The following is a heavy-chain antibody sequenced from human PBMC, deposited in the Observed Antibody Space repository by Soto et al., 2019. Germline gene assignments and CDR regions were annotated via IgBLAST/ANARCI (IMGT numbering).Heavy chain of an antibody. Sequence: GGSLRLSCAASGFTFSSYAMSWVRQAPGKGLEWVSAISGSGGSTYYADSVKGRLTISRDNSKNTLYLQMNSLRAEDTAVYYCAKDLYSSGWYLDDWGQGTLVTVSS. CDR2: ISGSGGST. J-gene: IGHJ4*02. CDR1: GFTFSSYA. D-gene: IGHD6-19*01. V-gene: IGHV3-23*01. CDR3: AKDLYSSGWYLDD.